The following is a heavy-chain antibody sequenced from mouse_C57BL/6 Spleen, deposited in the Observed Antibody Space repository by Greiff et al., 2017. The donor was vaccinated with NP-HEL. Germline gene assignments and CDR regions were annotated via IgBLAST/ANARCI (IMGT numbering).Heavy chain of an antibody. D-gene: IGHD1-1*01. CDR2: IDPSDSET. CDR3: AREGVLRSYWYFDV. J-gene: IGHJ1*03. V-gene: IGHV1-52*01. CDR1: GYTFTSYW. Sequence: QVQLKESGAELVRPGSSVKLSCKASGYTFTSYWMHWVKQRPIQGLEWIGNIDPSDSETHYNQKFKDKATLTVDKSSSTAYMQLSSLTSEDSAVYYCAREGVLRSYWYFDVWGTGTTVTVSS.